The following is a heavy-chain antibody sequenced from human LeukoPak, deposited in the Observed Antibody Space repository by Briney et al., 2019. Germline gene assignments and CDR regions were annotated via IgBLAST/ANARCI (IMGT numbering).Heavy chain of an antibody. Sequence: PGGSLRLSCAASGFTFDDYAMHWVRQAPGKGLEWVSLISGDGGSTYYADSVKGRFTISRDNSKNSLYLQINSLRTEDTALYCWAKDPGYSSSWFDYWGQGTLVTVSS. CDR3: AKDPGYSSSWFDY. D-gene: IGHD6-13*01. CDR1: GFTFDDYA. J-gene: IGHJ4*02. V-gene: IGHV3-43*02. CDR2: ISGDGGST.